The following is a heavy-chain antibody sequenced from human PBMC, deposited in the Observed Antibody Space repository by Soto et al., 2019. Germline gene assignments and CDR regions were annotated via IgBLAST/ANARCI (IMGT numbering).Heavy chain of an antibody. CDR2: ISAYNGNT. D-gene: IGHD3-16*01. Sequence: QVQLVQSGAEVKKPGASVKVSCKASGYTFTNFGISWVRQAPGQGLEWMGWISAYNGNTNYAQNSQGSVTLTTDTSTSTAYRELRSLRPDDTAVYYGASGGTPIDYWGQGTLVTVSS. CDR1: GYTFTNFG. J-gene: IGHJ4*02. V-gene: IGHV1-18*01. CDR3: ASGGTPIDY.